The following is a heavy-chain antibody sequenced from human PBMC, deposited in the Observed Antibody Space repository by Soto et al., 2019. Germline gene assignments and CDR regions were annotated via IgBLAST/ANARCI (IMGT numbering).Heavy chain of an antibody. V-gene: IGHV4-61*01. CDR1: GDSVSSGSFY. J-gene: IGHJ5*02. CDR3: ARVKRSTSRFDP. CDR2: VYYSGST. D-gene: IGHD1-26*01. Sequence: QVQLQESGPGLVKPSETLSLTCTVSGDSVSSGSFYWSWIRQPPGKGLEWIGYVYYSGSTSYNPYLKSRVTISRDTSKNQFSLDLNSVTPADTAVYYCARVKRSTSRFDPWGQGTRVTVSS.